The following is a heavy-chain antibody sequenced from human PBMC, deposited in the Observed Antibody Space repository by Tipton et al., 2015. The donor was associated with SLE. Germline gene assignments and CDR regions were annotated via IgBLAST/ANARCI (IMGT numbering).Heavy chain of an antibody. CDR2: IYISGST. J-gene: IGHJ3*02. CDR3: AREGPGTSAFDI. V-gene: IGHV4-61*02. D-gene: IGHD1-26*01. Sequence: TLSLTCTVSGGSISSGSYYWSWIRQPAGKGLEWIGRIYISGSTNYNPSLKSRVTISIDTSKSQFSLKLSSVTAADTAVYYCAREGPGTSAFDIWGQGTVVTVSS. CDR1: GGSISSGSYY.